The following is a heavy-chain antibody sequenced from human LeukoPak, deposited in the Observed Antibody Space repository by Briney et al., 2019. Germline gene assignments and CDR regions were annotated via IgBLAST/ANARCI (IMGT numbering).Heavy chain of an antibody. Sequence: GGSLRLSCAASGFTFDDFYMSWIRQAPGKGLEWVSSISSSSSYIYYADSVKGRFTISRDNAKNSLYLQMNSLRAEDTAVYYCAREGNDYGDYWGQGTLVTVSS. CDR1: GFTFDDFY. J-gene: IGHJ4*02. D-gene: IGHD2-8*01. CDR3: AREGNDYGDY. CDR2: ISSSSSYI. V-gene: IGHV3-11*06.